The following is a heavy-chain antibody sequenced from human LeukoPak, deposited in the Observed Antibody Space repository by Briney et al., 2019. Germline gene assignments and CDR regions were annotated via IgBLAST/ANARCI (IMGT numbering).Heavy chain of an antibody. CDR3: AREDGYCSGGNCYSYFDS. Sequence: GGSLRLSCAASGFTFSHFWMSWVRQAPGKGLEWVAYIKKTGSETYYVDSVKGRFTITRDNTRNSLFLQMYSLRAEDTAMYFCAREDGYCSGGNCYSYFDSWGQGTLVTVSS. J-gene: IGHJ4*02. V-gene: IGHV3-7*01. CDR1: GFTFSHFW. D-gene: IGHD2-15*01. CDR2: IKKTGSET.